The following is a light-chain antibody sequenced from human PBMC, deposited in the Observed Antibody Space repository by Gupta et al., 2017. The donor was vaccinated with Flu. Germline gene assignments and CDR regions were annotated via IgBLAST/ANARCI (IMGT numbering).Light chain of an antibody. V-gene: IGKV3-20*01. CDR3: QQYGSSRLT. J-gene: IGKJ4*01. CDR2: GAS. Sequence: GTLSLSPGERATLSCRASQSVRSDYLAWYQQKPGQAPRLLIYGASIRATGIPDRFSGSGSGTDFTLTISRLEPEDFAVYYCQQYGSSRLTFGGGTKVEIK. CDR1: QSVRSDY.